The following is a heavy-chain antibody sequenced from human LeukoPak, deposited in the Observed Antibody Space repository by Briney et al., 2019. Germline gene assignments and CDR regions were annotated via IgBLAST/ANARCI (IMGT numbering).Heavy chain of an antibody. CDR3: ARAGRDYYDSSGYYDY. D-gene: IGHD3-22*01. CDR2: INPSGGST. V-gene: IGHV1-46*01. CDR1: GYTFTGYY. Sequence: ASVKVSCKASGYTFTGYYMHWVRQAPGQGLEWMGIINPSGGSTSYAQKFQGRVTMTRDMSTSTVYMELSSLRSEDTAVYYCARAGRDYYDSSGYYDYWGQGTLVTVSS. J-gene: IGHJ4*02.